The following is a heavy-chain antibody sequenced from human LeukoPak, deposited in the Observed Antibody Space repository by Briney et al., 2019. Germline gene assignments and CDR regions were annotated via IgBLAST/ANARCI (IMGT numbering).Heavy chain of an antibody. CDR1: GFPFSSSA. J-gene: IGHJ4*02. CDR3: VKDGHYPDNSGYYYEDS. V-gene: IGHV3-23*01. Sequence: GGSLRLSCEASGFPFSSSAMHWLRQAPGKGLEWVSLISGSGDAYDADSVQGRFTISRDNSKNTLYLQMNSLRAEDTAVYYCVKDGHYPDNSGYYYEDSWGQGTLVTVSS. D-gene: IGHD3-22*01. CDR2: ISGSGDA.